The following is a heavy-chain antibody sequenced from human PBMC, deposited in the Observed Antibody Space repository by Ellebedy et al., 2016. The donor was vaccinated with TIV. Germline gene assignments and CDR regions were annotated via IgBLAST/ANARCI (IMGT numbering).Heavy chain of an antibody. Sequence: AASVQVSCKTSGYTFTGYFIQWVRQAPGQGLEWMGILTPSGGSTSNIQKFQGRLTMTRDTSTRTVYMALSSLRSEDTAVYYCARLSDRGEHWGQGTLVTVSS. V-gene: IGHV1-46*01. J-gene: IGHJ1*01. D-gene: IGHD1-14*01. CDR1: GYTFTGYF. CDR2: LTPSGGST. CDR3: ARLSDRGEH.